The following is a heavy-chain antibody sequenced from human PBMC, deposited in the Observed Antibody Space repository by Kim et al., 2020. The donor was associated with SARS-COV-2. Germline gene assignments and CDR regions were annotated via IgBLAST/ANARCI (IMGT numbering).Heavy chain of an antibody. CDR3: AKGLTVVEEIGVSDY. J-gene: IGHJ4*02. CDR1: GFTFSSYA. V-gene: IGHV3-33*06. D-gene: IGHD2-2*01. CDR2: IWYDGSNK. Sequence: GGSLRLSCAASGFTFSSYAMHWVRQAPGKGLEWVAVIWYDGSNKYYADSVKGRFTISRDNSKNTLYLQMNSLRAEDTAVYYCAKGLTVVEEIGVSDYWGQGTLVTVSS.